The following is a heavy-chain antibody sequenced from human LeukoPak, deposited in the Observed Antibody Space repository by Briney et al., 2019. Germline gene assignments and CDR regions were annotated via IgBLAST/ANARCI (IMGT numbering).Heavy chain of an antibody. CDR1: GYTFTSYG. D-gene: IGHD5-12*01. Sequence: ASVKVSCKASGYTFTSYGISWVRQAPGQGLEWMGWISAYNGNTNYAQKLQGRVTMTTDTSTSTAYMELRSLRSADTAVYYCARAKRGYSGYDFTEVIDYWGQGTLVTVSS. J-gene: IGHJ4*02. CDR2: ISAYNGNT. CDR3: ARAKRGYSGYDFTEVIDY. V-gene: IGHV1-18*04.